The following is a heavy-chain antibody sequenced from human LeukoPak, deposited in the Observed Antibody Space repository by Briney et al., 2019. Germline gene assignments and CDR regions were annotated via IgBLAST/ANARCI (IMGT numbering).Heavy chain of an antibody. J-gene: IGHJ3*02. D-gene: IGHD6-13*01. CDR2: ISSSGSTI. V-gene: IGHV3-48*03. CDR3: ARDKFTRIAAAGTSAFDI. CDR1: GFTFSSYE. Sequence: PGGSLRLSCAASGFTFSSYEMNWVRQAPGKGLEWVSYISSSGSTIYYADSVKGRFTISRDNAKNSLYLQMNSLRAEDTAVYYCARDKFTRIAAAGTSAFDIWGQGTMVTVSS.